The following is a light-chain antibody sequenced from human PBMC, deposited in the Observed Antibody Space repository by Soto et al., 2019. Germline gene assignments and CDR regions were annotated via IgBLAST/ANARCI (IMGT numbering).Light chain of an antibody. CDR1: SSDIGAYDY. V-gene: IGLV2-14*01. J-gene: IGLJ1*01. Sequence: QSALTQPASLSGSPGQSITISCTGTSSDIGAYDYVSWFQQHPGKAPKLMISEVNNRPSGVSNRYSGSKSGNSASLTISGLQADDEADYYCCSLTTSHTYVFGSGTKVTVL. CDR3: CSLTTSHTYV. CDR2: EVN.